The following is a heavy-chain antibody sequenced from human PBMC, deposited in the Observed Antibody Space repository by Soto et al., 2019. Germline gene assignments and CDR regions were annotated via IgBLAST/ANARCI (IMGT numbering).Heavy chain of an antibody. Sequence: EVQLLESGGGLVQPGGSLRLSCAASGFTFTSHALSWVRQAPGRGLERVAAISGGGDRTEFADSVKGRFVISSDNSQNTIYLQLNSLRVEDSAVYFCAKSGRWYLGDYFDYWGQGTLVTVSS. D-gene: IGHD6-13*01. CDR3: AKSGRWYLGDYFDY. CDR1: GFTFTSHA. V-gene: IGHV3-23*01. CDR2: ISGGGDRT. J-gene: IGHJ4*02.